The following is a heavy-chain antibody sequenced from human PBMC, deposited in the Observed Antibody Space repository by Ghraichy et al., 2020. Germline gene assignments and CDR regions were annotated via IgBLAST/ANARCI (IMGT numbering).Heavy chain of an antibody. CDR3: ATQMPGVPAASYYYYGMDV. D-gene: IGHD2-2*01. Sequence: ASVKVSCKASGYTFTSYAMHWVRQAPGQRLEWMGWINAGNGNTKYSQKFQGRVTITRDTSASTAYMELSSLRSEDTAVYYCATQMPGVPAASYYYYGMDVWGQGTTVTVSS. J-gene: IGHJ6*02. CDR2: INAGNGNT. V-gene: IGHV1-3*01. CDR1: GYTFTSYA.